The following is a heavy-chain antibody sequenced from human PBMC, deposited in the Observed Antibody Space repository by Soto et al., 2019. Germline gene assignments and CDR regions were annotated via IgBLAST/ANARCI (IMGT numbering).Heavy chain of an antibody. J-gene: IGHJ6*02. V-gene: IGHV4-30-4*01. CDR1: GGSISSGDYY. Sequence: SETLSLTCTVSGGSISSGDYYWSWIRQPPGKGLEWIGYIYYSGSTYYNPSLKSRVTISVDTSKNQFSLKLSSVTAADTAVYYCARVSTDGYYGMDVWGQGTTVTSP. CDR3: ARVSTDGYYGMDV. CDR2: IYYSGST.